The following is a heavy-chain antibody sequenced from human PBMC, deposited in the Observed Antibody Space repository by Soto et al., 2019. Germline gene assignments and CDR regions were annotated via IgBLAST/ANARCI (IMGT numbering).Heavy chain of an antibody. CDR3: TRGYGSGSYGDY. Sequence: GGSLRLSCAASGFTFSGSAMHWVRQASGKGLEWVGRIRSKANSYATAYAASVKGRFTISRDDSKNTTYLQMSSLKTEDTAVYYCTRGYGSGSYGDYWGQGTLVTVSS. CDR2: IRSKANSYAT. J-gene: IGHJ4*02. CDR1: GFTFSGSA. V-gene: IGHV3-73*01. D-gene: IGHD3-10*01.